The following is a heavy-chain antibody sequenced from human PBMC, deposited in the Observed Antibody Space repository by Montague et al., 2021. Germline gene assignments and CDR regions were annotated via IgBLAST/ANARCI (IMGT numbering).Heavy chain of an antibody. V-gene: IGHV4-4*02. CDR2: IYHGTT. Sequence: SETLSLTCTVSGDSISSKYFWSWVRQPLGKGLEWFGEIYHGTTSYSPSLKGRLTVSMDTSTNQFSLKLSFVTAADTAVYYCAKQDYFVSGTSYKGFDPWGQGILVTVSS. CDR1: GDSISSKYF. D-gene: IGHD3-10*01. J-gene: IGHJ5*02. CDR3: AKQDYFVSGTSYKGFDP.